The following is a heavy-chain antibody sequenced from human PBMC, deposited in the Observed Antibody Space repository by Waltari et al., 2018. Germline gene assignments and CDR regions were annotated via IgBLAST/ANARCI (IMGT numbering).Heavy chain of an antibody. Sequence: QLQLQESGSGLVKPSQTLSLTCAVSGGSISSGGYSWSWIRQPPGKGLEWIGYIYHSGSTYYNPSLKSRVTISVDRSKNQFSLKLSSVTAADTAVYYCARVGLYDSSGYYFAFDIWGQGTMVTVSS. CDR2: IYHSGST. J-gene: IGHJ3*02. CDR3: ARVGLYDSSGYYFAFDI. D-gene: IGHD3-22*01. V-gene: IGHV4-30-2*01. CDR1: GGSISSGGYS.